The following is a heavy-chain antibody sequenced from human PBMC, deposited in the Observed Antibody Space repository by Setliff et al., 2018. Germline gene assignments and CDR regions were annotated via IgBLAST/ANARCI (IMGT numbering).Heavy chain of an antibody. J-gene: IGHJ6*03. CDR1: GFTFSSHG. V-gene: IGHV3-48*01. CDR3: ARLALTGYDTSGYYYALDYYYYMDV. D-gene: IGHD3-22*01. CDR2: ISTSSSTI. Sequence: PGGSLRLSCVASGFTFSSHGMTWVRLAPGKGLEWISYISTSSSTIYNADSVKGRFTISRDNANHSLYLQMNSLRAEDTAVYYCARLALTGYDTSGYYYALDYYYYMDVWGKGTTVTVS.